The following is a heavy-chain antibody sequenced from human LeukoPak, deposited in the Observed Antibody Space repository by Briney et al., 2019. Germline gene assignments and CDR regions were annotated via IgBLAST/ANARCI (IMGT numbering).Heavy chain of an antibody. CDR3: AGTDCSGGSCYFDY. CDR1: GGSISSGGYS. Sequence: SQTLSLTCAVSGGSISSGGYSWSWIRQPPGKGLEWIGYIYHSGSTYYNPSLKSRVTISVDRSKNQFSLKLSSVTAADTAVYYWAGTDCSGGSCYFDYWGQGTLVTVSS. V-gene: IGHV4-30-2*01. J-gene: IGHJ4*02. D-gene: IGHD2-15*01. CDR2: IYHSGST.